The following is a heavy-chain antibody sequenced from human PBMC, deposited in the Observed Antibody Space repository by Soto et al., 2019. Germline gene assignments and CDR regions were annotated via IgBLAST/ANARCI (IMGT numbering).Heavy chain of an antibody. D-gene: IGHD3-22*01. CDR1: CYTFTSYG. Sequence: SVKVSCKASCYTFTSYGISWVRPAPGQGLEWMGGIIPIFGTANYAQKFQGRVTITADESTSSAYMELSSLRSEDTAVYYCARDSDNYYASSGYQLDYWGQ. J-gene: IGHJ4*01. V-gene: IGHV1-69*13. CDR2: IIPIFGTA. CDR3: ARDSDNYYASSGYQLDY.